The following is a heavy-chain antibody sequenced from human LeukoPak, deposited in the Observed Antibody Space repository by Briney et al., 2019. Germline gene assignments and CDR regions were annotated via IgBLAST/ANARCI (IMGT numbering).Heavy chain of an antibody. J-gene: IGHJ4*02. V-gene: IGHV4-4*02. CDR2: VNLQGST. Sequence: SSETLSLTCGVCGGSVTNSNYWTWVRQPPGKGLEWIGEVNLQGSTNYNPSLMGRVAISVDTSENHISLQLSSVTAADTAVYYCAREGGPYRPLDYWGQGTLVTVSS. CDR3: AREGGPYRPLDY. CDR1: GGSVTNSNY.